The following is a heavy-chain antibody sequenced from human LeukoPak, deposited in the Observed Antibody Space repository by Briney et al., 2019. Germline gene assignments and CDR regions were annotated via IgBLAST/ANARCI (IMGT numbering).Heavy chain of an antibody. D-gene: IGHD3-22*01. V-gene: IGHV4-59*01. Sequence: PSETLSLTCTVSGGSISSYYWSWIRQPPGKGLEWIGYVYYSGSTNYNPSLKSRVTISVDTSKNQFSLKLSSVTAADTAVYYCARGYHDFSGYWLSYFDYWGQGTLVTVSS. J-gene: IGHJ4*02. CDR3: ARGYHDFSGYWLSYFDY. CDR1: GGSISSYY. CDR2: VYYSGST.